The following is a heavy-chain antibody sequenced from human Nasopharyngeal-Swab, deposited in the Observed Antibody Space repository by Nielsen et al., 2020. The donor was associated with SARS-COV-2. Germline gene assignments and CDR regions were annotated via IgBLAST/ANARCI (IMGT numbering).Heavy chain of an antibody. D-gene: IGHD2-15*01. CDR1: GGTFSSYA. CDR3: ASLYCSGGSCYFDY. CDR2: IIPIFGTA. Sequence: SVKVSCKASGGTFSSYAISWVRQAPGQGLEWMGGIIPIFGTANYAQKFQGRVTITADESTSTAYMELSSLRSEDTAVYYCASLYCSGGSCYFDYWGQVTLVTVSS. V-gene: IGHV1-69*13. J-gene: IGHJ4*02.